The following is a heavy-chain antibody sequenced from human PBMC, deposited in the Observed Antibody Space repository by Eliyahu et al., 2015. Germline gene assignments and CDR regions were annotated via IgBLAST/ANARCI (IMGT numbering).Heavy chain of an antibody. CDR2: VSYDDGSNK. V-gene: IGHV3-30*03. D-gene: IGHD2-2*01. CDR3: AIPRGMTSAQAPFDY. J-gene: IGHJ4*02. Sequence: QVQLVESGGGVVQPGXSLRLSCAXSGXTFSXYAMHWVRQAPGKGLEWVAFVSYDDGSNKYYADSVKGRFTISRDSSKNTLHLQTNSLRAEDTAVYYCAIPRGMTSAQAPFDYWGQGTLVTVSS. CDR1: GXTFSXYA.